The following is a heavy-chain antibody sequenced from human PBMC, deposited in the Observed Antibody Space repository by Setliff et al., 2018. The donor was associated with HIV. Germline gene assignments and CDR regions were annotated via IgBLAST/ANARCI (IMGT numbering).Heavy chain of an antibody. Sequence: PSETLSLTCTVSGGSISSYYWSWIRQPPGKGLEWIGYIFYSGSTNYNPSLKSRVTISVDASKNQFSLRLSSVTVADTAVYYCARGFLRSRRRWFDPWGQGTLVTVSS. CDR3: ARGFLRSRRRWFDP. V-gene: IGHV4-59*01. D-gene: IGHD4-17*01. CDR2: IFYSGST. CDR1: GGSISSYY. J-gene: IGHJ5*02.